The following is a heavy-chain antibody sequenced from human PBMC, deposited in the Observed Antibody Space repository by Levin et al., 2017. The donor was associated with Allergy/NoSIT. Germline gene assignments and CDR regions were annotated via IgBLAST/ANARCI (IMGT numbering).Heavy chain of an antibody. D-gene: IGHD2-8*02. J-gene: IGHJ4*02. CDR1: GGTFSSYA. Sequence: ASVKVSCKASGGTFSSYAISWVRQAPGQGLEWMGGIIPIFGTANYAQKFQGRVTITADESTSTAYMELSSLRSEDTAVYYCARSSPVDCTGGVCYSYYFDYWGQGTLVTVSS. CDR3: ARSSPVDCTGGVCYSYYFDY. CDR2: IIPIFGTA. V-gene: IGHV1-69*13.